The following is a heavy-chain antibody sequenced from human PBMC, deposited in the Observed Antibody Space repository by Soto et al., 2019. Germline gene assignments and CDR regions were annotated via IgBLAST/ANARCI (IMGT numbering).Heavy chain of an antibody. CDR1: GFTFSSYA. CDR3: ARDSAEMIAVDGTSDFDI. V-gene: IGHV3-30-3*01. D-gene: IGHD6-19*01. J-gene: IGHJ3*02. CDR2: ISYDGSSK. Sequence: GGSLRLSCAASGFTFSSYAMHWVRQAPGKGLEWVAVISYDGSSKYYADSVKGRFTISRDNSKNTLYLQMNSLRAEDTAVYYCARDSAEMIAVDGTSDFDIWGQGTMVTVSS.